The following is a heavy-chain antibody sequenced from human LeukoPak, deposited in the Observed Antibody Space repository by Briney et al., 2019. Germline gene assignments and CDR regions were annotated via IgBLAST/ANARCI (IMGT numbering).Heavy chain of an antibody. CDR1: GGSISSYY. CDR2: IYTSGST. D-gene: IGHD3-10*01. CDR3: ARVWFGELSNWFDP. V-gene: IGHV4-4*07. Sequence: SETLSLTCTVSGGSISSYYWSWIRQPPGKGLEWIGRIYTSGSTNYNPSLKSRVTMSVDTSKNQFSLKLSSVTAADTAVYYCARVWFGELSNWFDPWGQGTLVTVSS. J-gene: IGHJ5*02.